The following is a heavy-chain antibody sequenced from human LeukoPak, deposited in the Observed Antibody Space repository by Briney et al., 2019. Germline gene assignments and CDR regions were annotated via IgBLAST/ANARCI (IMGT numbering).Heavy chain of an antibody. CDR1: GFTFSSYW. Sequence: PGGSLRLSCAASGFTFSSYWMSWVRQAPGKGLEWVAHIKQDGSEKYYVDSVKGRFAISRDNAKNSLYLQMNSLRAEDTAVYYCARELWEYYFDYWGQGALVTVSS. J-gene: IGHJ4*02. D-gene: IGHD1-26*01. V-gene: IGHV3-7*01. CDR3: ARELWEYYFDY. CDR2: IKQDGSEK.